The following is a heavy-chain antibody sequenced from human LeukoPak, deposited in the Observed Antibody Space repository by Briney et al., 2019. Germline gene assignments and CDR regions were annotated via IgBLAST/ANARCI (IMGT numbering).Heavy chain of an antibody. CDR1: GFTFSSYW. J-gene: IGHJ4*02. CDR2: ISTSSSYL. V-gene: IGHV3-21*01. Sequence: PGGSLRLSCAASGFTFSSYWMHWVRQAPGKGLVWVSSISTSSSYLYYADSVKGRFTISRDNSKNTLYLQMNSLRAEDTAVYYCAKGHLAGRGYFFDYWGQGTLVTVSS. CDR3: AKGHLAGRGYFFDY. D-gene: IGHD6-19*01.